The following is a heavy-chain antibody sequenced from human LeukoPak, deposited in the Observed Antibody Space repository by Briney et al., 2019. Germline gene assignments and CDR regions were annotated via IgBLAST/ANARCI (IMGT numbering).Heavy chain of an antibody. CDR2: IKQDGSEK. J-gene: IGHJ4*02. CDR3: ARGGGRYCSGGSCYDIDN. CDR1: GFTFSTYW. V-gene: IGHV3-7*01. Sequence: GGSLRLSCAASGFTFSTYWMSWVRQAPGKGLEWVANIKQDGSEKYYVDSVKGRFTISRDNAKNSLYLQMNSLRAEDTAVYYCARGGGRYCSGGSCYDIDNWGQGTLVTVSS. D-gene: IGHD2-15*01.